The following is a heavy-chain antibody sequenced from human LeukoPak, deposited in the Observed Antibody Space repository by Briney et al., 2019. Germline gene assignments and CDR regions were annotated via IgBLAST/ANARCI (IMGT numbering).Heavy chain of an antibody. V-gene: IGHV3-43*01. CDR2: AGWAGGTT. CDR3: AKELDTMFFDY. Sequence: PGGSLRLSCATSGFNFDRYTIHWVRQAPAKGLGWVSLAGWAGGTTFYSDSVRGRFTISRDSGRKSVYLQMNSLTTDDTAFYFCAKELDTMFFDYWGQGALVTVSS. J-gene: IGHJ4*02. CDR1: GFNFDRYT. D-gene: IGHD3-10*02.